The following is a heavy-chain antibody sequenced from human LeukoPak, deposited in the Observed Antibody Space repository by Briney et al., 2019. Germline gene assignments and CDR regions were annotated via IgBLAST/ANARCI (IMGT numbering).Heavy chain of an antibody. J-gene: IGHJ4*02. CDR3: ATVQTMVSSGYYNDY. CDR1: GYTLTESS. Sequence: GASVKVSCKVSGYTLTESSMNWVRQAPGKGLEWMGGFDPEDGETIYAQKFQGRVTMTEDTSTDTAYMELSSLRPEDTAVYYCATVQTMVSSGYYNDYWGQGTLVTVSS. CDR2: FDPEDGET. D-gene: IGHD3-22*01. V-gene: IGHV1-24*01.